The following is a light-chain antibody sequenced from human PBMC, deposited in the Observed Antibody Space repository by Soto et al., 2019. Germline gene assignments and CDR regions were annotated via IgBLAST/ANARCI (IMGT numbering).Light chain of an antibody. Sequence: DIQMTQSPSTLSASVGDRVTITCRASQSISSWLAWYQQKPGKAPKLLIYKASSLESGVPSRFSGSGSGTEFTLTISSLQPDDFATYYCQQYNNWPETFGQGTKVDI. V-gene: IGKV1-5*03. J-gene: IGKJ1*01. CDR1: QSISSW. CDR2: KAS. CDR3: QQYNNWPET.